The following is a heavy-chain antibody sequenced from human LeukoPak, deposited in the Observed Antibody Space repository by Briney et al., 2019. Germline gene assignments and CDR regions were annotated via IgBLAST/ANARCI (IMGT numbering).Heavy chain of an antibody. J-gene: IGHJ4*02. CDR2: IKQDGTEK. Sequence: PGGSLRLSCAASGFTFRNYWMSWVRQAPGKGLEWVANIKQDGTEKYYVDSVEGRFTISRDNSKNTLYLQMNSLRAEDTAVYYCAKDTSYYDSSGYTYYFDYWGQGTLVTVSS. V-gene: IGHV3-7*03. CDR1: GFTFRNYW. CDR3: AKDTSYYDSSGYTYYFDY. D-gene: IGHD3-22*01.